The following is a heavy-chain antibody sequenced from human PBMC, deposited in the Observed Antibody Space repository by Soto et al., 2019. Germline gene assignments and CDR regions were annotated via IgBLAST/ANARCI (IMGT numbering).Heavy chain of an antibody. D-gene: IGHD3-3*01. CDR2: IYYSGIT. J-gene: IGHJ6*02. CDR3: ARNFDKGGAYDYYGMDV. V-gene: IGHV4-39*01. Sequence: SETLSLTCTFSVGSISISSYDWGWIRQPPGKGLEWIGSIYYSGITYYNPSLKSRVTISVDTSKNQFSLKLSSVTAADTAVYYCARNFDKGGAYDYYGMDVWGQRTTVTVSS. CDR1: VGSISISSYD.